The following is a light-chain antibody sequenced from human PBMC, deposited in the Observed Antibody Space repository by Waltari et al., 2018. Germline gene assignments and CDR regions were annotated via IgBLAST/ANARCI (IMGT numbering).Light chain of an antibody. Sequence: SYVLTQPPSVSVAPGQTARITCGGNDIASKSVHWNQQKPGQAPVVVVYDDTGRPSGIPGRFSGSNSGNTATLITSRVEAGDEADYYCQVWDSGSHHVLFGGGTKLTVL. V-gene: IGLV3-21*02. J-gene: IGLJ2*01. CDR1: DIASKS. CDR3: QVWDSGSHHVL. CDR2: DDT.